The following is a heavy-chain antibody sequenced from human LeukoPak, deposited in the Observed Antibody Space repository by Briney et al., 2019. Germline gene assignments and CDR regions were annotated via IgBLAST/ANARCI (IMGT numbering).Heavy chain of an antibody. CDR1: GGSISSSSYY. D-gene: IGHD3-22*01. CDR3: ATLRSITVIVVVSPGLFDY. V-gene: IGHV4-39*01. CDR2: IYYSGST. Sequence: SETLSLTCTVSGGSISSSSYYWGWIRQPPGKGLEWIGSIYYSGSTYYNPSLNGRVAISVDTSKNQFSLKLSSVTAADTAVYYCATLRSITVIVVVSPGLFDYWGQGTLVTVSS. J-gene: IGHJ4*02.